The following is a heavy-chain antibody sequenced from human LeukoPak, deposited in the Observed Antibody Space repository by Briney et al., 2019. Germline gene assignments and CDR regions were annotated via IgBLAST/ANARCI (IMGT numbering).Heavy chain of an antibody. Sequence: SETLSLTCAVSGGSINTYYWSWIRQPPGKGLEWIGYIYTTGNTNYNPSLKGRVTISLDTSKNQFSLNLNSVTAADTAVYYCAKHDTVFGAAHFYMDVWGKGTTVTVSS. CDR3: AKHDTVFGAAHFYMDV. CDR2: IYTTGNT. V-gene: IGHV4-4*09. CDR1: GGSINTYY. D-gene: IGHD3-3*01. J-gene: IGHJ6*03.